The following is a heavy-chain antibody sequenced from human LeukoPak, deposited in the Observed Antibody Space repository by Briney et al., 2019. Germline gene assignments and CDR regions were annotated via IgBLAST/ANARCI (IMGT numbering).Heavy chain of an antibody. V-gene: IGHV3-21*01. CDR2: ISSSSYI. J-gene: IGHJ4*02. D-gene: IGHD5-18*01. Sequence: GGSLRLSCAASGFTFSSYSMNWVRQAPGKGLEWVSSISSSSYIYYADSVKGRFTISRDNAKNSLYLQMNSLRAEDTAVYYCARDTAMALYYFDYWGQGTLVTVSS. CDR1: GFTFSSYS. CDR3: ARDTAMALYYFDY.